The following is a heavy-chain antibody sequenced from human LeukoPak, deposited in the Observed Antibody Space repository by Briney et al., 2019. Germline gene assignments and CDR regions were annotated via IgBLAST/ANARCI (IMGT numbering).Heavy chain of an antibody. CDR3: ARGDSGSFSQFDC. D-gene: IGHD1-26*01. Sequence: PSETLSLTCTVSGGSISSYYWSWIRQPPGKGLEWIGYIYYSGSTNYNPSLKSRVTISVDTSKNQFSLKLSSVTAADTAVYYCARGDSGSFSQFDCWGQGTLVTVSS. CDR1: GGSISSYY. CDR2: IYYSGST. V-gene: IGHV4-59*01. J-gene: IGHJ4*02.